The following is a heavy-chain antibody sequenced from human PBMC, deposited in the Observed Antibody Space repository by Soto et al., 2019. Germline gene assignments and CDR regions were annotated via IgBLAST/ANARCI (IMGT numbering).Heavy chain of an antibody. CDR3: ARSHPRAYFQH. J-gene: IGHJ1*01. CDR2: ISSSSSYI. CDR1: GFTFSSYS. V-gene: IGHV3-21*01. Sequence: PGGSLRLSCAASGFTFSSYSMNWVRQAPGKGLEWVSSISSSSSYIYSADSVKGRFTISRDNAKNALYLQMNSLGAEDTAIYYFARSHPRAYFQHWGQGTLLNVSS. D-gene: IGHD2-15*01.